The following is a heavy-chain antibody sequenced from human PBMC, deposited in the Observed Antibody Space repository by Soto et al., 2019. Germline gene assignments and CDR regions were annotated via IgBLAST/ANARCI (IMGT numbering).Heavy chain of an antibody. J-gene: IGHJ4*02. D-gene: IGHD4-4*01. CDR1: GGTFSSYA. Sequence: ASVKVSCKASGGTFSSYAISWVRQAPGQGLEWMGGIIPIFGTANYAQKFQGRVTITADESTSTAYMELSSLRSEDTAVYYCARAMTTVTTTYYFDYWGQGTLVTVSS. CDR2: IIPIFGTA. V-gene: IGHV1-69*13. CDR3: ARAMTTVTTTYYFDY.